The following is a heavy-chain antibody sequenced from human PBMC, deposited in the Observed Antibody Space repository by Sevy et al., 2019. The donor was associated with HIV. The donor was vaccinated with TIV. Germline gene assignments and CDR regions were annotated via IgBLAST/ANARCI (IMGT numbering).Heavy chain of an antibody. D-gene: IGHD1-26*01. CDR1: GYTVTDYY. V-gene: IGHV1-2*02. J-gene: IGHJ4*02. CDR3: ARGGDSGYFDY. Sequence: ASVKVSCKASGYTVTDYYMHWVRQAPGQGLEWMGWTSPNSGGTNYAQKFQGRVTMTRDTSISTAYMELSRLRSDDTAVYHCARGGDSGYFDYWGQGTLVTVSS. CDR2: TSPNSGGT.